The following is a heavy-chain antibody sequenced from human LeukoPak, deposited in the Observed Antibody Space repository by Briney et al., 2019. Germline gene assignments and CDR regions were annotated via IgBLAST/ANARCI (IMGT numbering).Heavy chain of an antibody. V-gene: IGHV4-39*07. Sequence: SETLSLTCTVSSGSISTSNYYWGWVRQPPGKALEWIGNIFYSGSTYYSPSLKSRVTISIDTSKNQFSLNLSSVTAADTAVYYCARAYRYSGSYLPDWGQGTLVTVSS. CDR3: ARAYRYSGSYLPD. D-gene: IGHD1-26*01. CDR2: IFYSGST. J-gene: IGHJ4*02. CDR1: SGSISTSNYY.